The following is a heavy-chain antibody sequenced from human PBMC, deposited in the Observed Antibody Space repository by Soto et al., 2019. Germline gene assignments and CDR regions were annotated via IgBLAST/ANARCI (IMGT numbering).Heavy chain of an antibody. CDR3: ARTYGDYVFDY. V-gene: IGHV4-59*08. CDR1: GGSISSYC. D-gene: IGHD4-17*01. J-gene: IGHJ4*02. CDR2: IYYSGST. Sequence: PSETLSLTCTVSGGSISSYCWSWIRQPPGKGLEWIGYIYYSGSTNYNPSLKSRVTISVDTSKNQFSLKLSSVTAADTAVYYCARTYGDYVFDYWGQGTLVTVSS.